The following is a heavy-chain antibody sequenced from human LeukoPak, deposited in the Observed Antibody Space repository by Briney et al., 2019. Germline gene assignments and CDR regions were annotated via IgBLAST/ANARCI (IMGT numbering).Heavy chain of an antibody. V-gene: IGHV3-30*04. Sequence: GGSLRLSCAASGFTFSSYAMHWVRQAPGKGLEWVAVISYDGSNKYYADSVKGRFTISRDNSKNTLYLQMNSLRAEDTAVYYCARTTRPDYYDSSGYYLDYFDYWGQGTLVTVSS. J-gene: IGHJ4*02. CDR1: GFTFSSYA. D-gene: IGHD3-22*01. CDR3: ARTTRPDYYDSSGYYLDYFDY. CDR2: ISYDGSNK.